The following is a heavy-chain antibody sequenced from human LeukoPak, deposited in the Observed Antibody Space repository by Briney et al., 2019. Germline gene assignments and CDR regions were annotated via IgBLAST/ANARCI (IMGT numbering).Heavy chain of an antibody. J-gene: IGHJ3*02. CDR1: GFTFDDYA. CDR3: AKDNRMYYYDSSGYPKGAFDI. Sequence: GRSLRLSCAASGFTFDDYAMHWVRQAPGKGLEWVSGISWNSGSIGYADSVKGRFTISRDNAKNSLYLQMNSLRAEDTALYYCAKDNRMYYYDSSGYPKGAFDIWGQGTMVTVSS. D-gene: IGHD3-22*01. V-gene: IGHV3-9*01. CDR2: ISWNSGSI.